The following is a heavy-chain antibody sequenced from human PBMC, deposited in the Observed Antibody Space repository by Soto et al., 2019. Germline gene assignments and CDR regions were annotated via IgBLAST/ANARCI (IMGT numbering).Heavy chain of an antibody. CDR1: GFTFSSYG. V-gene: IGHV3-30*18. Sequence: GGSLRLSCAASGFTFSSYGMHWVRQAPGKGLEWVAVISYDGSNKYYADSVKGRFTISRDNSKNTLYLQMNSLRAEDTAVYYCAKVQDAIWGSYRPIFDXWGQGTLVTVSS. J-gene: IGHJ4*02. D-gene: IGHD3-16*02. CDR3: AKVQDAIWGSYRPIFDX. CDR2: ISYDGSNK.